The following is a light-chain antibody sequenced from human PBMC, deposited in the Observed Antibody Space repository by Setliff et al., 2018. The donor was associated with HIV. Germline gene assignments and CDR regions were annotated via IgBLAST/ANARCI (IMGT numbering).Light chain of an antibody. V-gene: IGKV1-5*03. CDR3: QQYSNYPWT. Sequence: DIQMTQSPSTLSASVGDRVAITCRASQSVSGWLAWYQQKPGKAPKLLIYKASSLESGVPSRFSGSGSGTEFTLTISSLQPEDFATYYCQQYSNYPWTFGQGTKVDIK. CDR2: KAS. J-gene: IGKJ1*01. CDR1: QSVSGW.